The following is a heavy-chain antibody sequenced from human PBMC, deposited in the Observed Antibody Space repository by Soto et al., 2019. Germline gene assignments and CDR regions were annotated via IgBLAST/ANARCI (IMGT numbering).Heavy chain of an antibody. CDR1: GGSIRSDH. Sequence: SETLSLTCTVSGGSIRSDHWGWIRQPPGKGLEWIGYLDYSGSPKYNPSLKSRVTISVDTSKNQFSLKLSSVTAADTAVYYCARVYSSSPSPCFDFWGQGTLVTVSS. CDR3: ARVYSSSPSPCFDF. D-gene: IGHD6-13*01. CDR2: LDYSGSP. V-gene: IGHV4-59*01. J-gene: IGHJ4*02.